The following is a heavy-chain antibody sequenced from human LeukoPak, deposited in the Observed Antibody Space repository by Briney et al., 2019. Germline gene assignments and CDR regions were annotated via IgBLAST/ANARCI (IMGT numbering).Heavy chain of an antibody. CDR2: INQDGSEK. J-gene: IGHJ4*02. D-gene: IGHD6-19*01. Sequence: GGSLRLSCVVSGFSLDSYWMSWVRQAPGKGPEWVANINQDGSEKYYVDSVKGRFSISRDNAKNSLYLQMNNLRAEDTAIYHCARRGWLVNFDYWGQGTLVTVSS. CDR1: GFSLDSYW. CDR3: ARRGWLVNFDY. V-gene: IGHV3-7*03.